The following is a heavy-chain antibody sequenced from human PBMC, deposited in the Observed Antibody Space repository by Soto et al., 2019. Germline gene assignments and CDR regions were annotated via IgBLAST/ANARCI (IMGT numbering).Heavy chain of an antibody. CDR3: ARWRQYSNSIIGV. V-gene: IGHV3-23*01. D-gene: IGHD4-4*01. Sequence: PGGSLRLSCAASGFTFSSYAMSWVRQAPGKGLEWVSAISGSGGSTYYADSVKGRFTISRDNSKNTLYLQMNSLRAEDTAVSYRARWRQYSNSIIGVWRQGTTVTVSS. CDR1: GFTFSSYA. J-gene: IGHJ6*02. CDR2: ISGSGGST.